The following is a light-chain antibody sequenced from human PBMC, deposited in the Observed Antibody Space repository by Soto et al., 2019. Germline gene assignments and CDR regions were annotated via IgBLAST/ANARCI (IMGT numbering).Light chain of an antibody. CDR1: SSDVGRYNY. CDR2: DVT. CDR3: SSYTSSSPLV. V-gene: IGLV2-14*03. Sequence: QSALTQPASVSGSPGQSITISCTGTSSDVGRYNYVAWYQQHPDKAPKLMIYDVTYRPSGVSNRFSGSKSGNTASLTISGLQAEDEADYYCSSYTSSSPLVFGGGTKLTVL. J-gene: IGLJ2*01.